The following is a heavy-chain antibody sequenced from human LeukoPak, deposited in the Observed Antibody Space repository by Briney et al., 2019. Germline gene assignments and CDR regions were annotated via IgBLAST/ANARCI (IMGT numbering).Heavy chain of an antibody. CDR2: IYTSGIT. V-gene: IGHV4-61*02. CDR3: ARDLYVYMDV. CDR1: GGSITSGSYY. D-gene: IGHD3-16*01. Sequence: PSETLSLTCTVSGGSITSGSYYWSWIRQPAGKGLEWIGRIYTSGITNYNPSLKSRVTISEDTSKNQFSLKLSSVTAADTAVYYCARDLYVYMDVWGKGTTVTVSS. J-gene: IGHJ6*03.